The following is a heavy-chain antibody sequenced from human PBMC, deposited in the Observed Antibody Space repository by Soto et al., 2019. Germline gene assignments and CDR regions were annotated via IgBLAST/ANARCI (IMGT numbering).Heavy chain of an antibody. CDR2: ITGGSGST. V-gene: IGHV3-23*01. J-gene: IGHJ4*02. CDR1: GFTFSSSG. CDR3: AKAQGYFDY. Sequence: PGGSLRLSXAASGFTFSSSGMGWVRQAPGKGLEWVSAITGGSGSTYYADSVKGRFTISRDNSKNTLYLQMNSLRAEDTAVYYCAKAQGYFDYWGQGTLVTVSS.